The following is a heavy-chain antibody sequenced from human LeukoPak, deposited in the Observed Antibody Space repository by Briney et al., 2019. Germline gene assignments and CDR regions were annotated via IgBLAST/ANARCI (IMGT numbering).Heavy chain of an antibody. D-gene: IGHD5-12*01. V-gene: IGHV1-2*02. Sequence: ASVKVSCKASGYTFNGYYIHWVRQAPGQGLEYMGSINLNSGGTNYAQKFQGRVTMTRDTSTSTAYMELRSLRSDDTAVYYCARTSHYVDIAATIPYGIYYFDYWGQGTLVTVSS. J-gene: IGHJ4*02. CDR1: GYTFNGYY. CDR2: INLNSGGT. CDR3: ARTSHYVDIAATIPYGIYYFDY.